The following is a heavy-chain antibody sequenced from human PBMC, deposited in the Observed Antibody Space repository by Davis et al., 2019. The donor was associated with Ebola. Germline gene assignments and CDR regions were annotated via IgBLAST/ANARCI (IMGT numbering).Heavy chain of an antibody. J-gene: IGHJ4*02. V-gene: IGHV3-74*01. CDR2: SNSDGSST. CDR3: CEDGYNARGEYSDY. Sequence: GESLKISCTASGLTISSHWMHWVRQAPGKGLVWVSTSNSDGSSTTYADSVKGRFTISRANAKNTRYLQMNSLKTEDTAVYYCCEDGYNARGEYSDYWGQGTLVTVSA. CDR1: GLTISSHW. D-gene: IGHD5-24*01.